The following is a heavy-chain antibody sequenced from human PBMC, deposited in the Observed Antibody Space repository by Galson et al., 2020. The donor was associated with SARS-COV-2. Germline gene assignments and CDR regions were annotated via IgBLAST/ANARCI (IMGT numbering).Heavy chain of an antibody. CDR2: INGYGRIT. J-gene: IGHJ4*02. CDR3: ARVVGGVARA. D-gene: IGHD3-16*01. CDR1: GFTFSRYW. Sequence: GGSLRLSCAASGFTFSRYWLHWVRQVPGEGLVWVARINGYGRITDYADSVKGRFTIYSDNAQNTLYLQRNTLRADDTSVYYCARVVGGVARAWGPGTLVTVSS. V-gene: IGHV3-74*01.